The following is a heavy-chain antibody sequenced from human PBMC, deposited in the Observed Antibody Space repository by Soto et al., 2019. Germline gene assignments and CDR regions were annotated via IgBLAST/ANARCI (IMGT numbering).Heavy chain of an antibody. CDR1: GVSFNNNG. CDR2: VSPPFRTS. CDR3: ARFLYYGSGSYSPYGMDV. V-gene: IGHV1-69*01. J-gene: IGHJ6*02. D-gene: IGHD3-10*01. Sequence: QVQLVQSGAEVKKPGSSVKVSYKTSGVSFNNNGIGWVRQAPGHGVEWMGGVSPPFRTSNYARKFQGRISITADASTGTVNMELSSLTSEDTAQYYCARFLYYGSGSYSPYGMDVWGQGTTVTVSS.